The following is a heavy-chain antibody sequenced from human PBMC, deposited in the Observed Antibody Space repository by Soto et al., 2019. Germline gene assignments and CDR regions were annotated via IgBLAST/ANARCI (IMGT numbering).Heavy chain of an antibody. D-gene: IGHD5-18*01. CDR3: ARGGYSYGESDAFDI. Sequence: LSLTCAASGFTFSSYDMHWVRQATGKGLEWVSAIGTAGDTYYPGSVKGRFTISRENAKNSLYLQMNSLRAGDTAVYYCARGGYSYGESDAFDIWGQGTMVTVSS. CDR1: GFTFSSYD. V-gene: IGHV3-13*01. J-gene: IGHJ3*02. CDR2: IGTAGDT.